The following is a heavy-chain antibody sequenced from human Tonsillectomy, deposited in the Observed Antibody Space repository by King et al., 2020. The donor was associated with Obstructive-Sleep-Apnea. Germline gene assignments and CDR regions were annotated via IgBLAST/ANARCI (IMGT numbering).Heavy chain of an antibody. CDR2: ISSSDSAI. J-gene: IGHJ4*02. Sequence: VQLVESGGGLVKPGGSLRLSCAASGFSFSDYYMTWIRQAPGKGLEWVSYISSSDSAIYYADSVKGRFTISRDNAKNSLYLQMNSLRAEDTAVYYCPRDDGRGSSPYFDYWGQGTLVTVSS. CDR1: GFSFSDYY. V-gene: IGHV3-11*01. D-gene: IGHD1-26*01. CDR3: PRDDGRGSSPYFDY.